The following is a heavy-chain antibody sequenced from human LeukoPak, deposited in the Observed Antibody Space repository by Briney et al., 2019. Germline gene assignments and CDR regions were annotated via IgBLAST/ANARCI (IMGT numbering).Heavy chain of an antibody. J-gene: IGHJ5*02. D-gene: IGHD2-2*01. CDR1: GFTVSSSY. CDR2: IYSGGST. V-gene: IGHV3-53*01. CDR3: ARVVVPAAMSLVSWFDP. Sequence: GGSLRLSCAASGFTVSSSYMTWVRQAPGKGLEWVSVIYSGGSTYYADSVKGRFTISRDNSKNTLYLQMNSLRAEDTAVYYCARVVVPAAMSLVSWFDPWGQGTLVTVSS.